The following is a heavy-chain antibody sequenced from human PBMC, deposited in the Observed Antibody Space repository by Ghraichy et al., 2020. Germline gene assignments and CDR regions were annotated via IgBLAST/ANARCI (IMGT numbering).Heavy chain of an antibody. CDR1: GYTFTGYY. CDR2: INPKSGDT. J-gene: IGHJ4*02. D-gene: IGHD6-19*01. V-gene: IGHV1-2*02. CDR3: ASQTLGIVVPGIKSATDY. Sequence: VKVSCKASGYTFTGYYLHWVRQAPGQGLEWMGWINPKSGDTKNAQKFQGRFTMTRDTSISTAYMELSRLTSDDTAVYYCASQTLGIVVPGIKSATDYWGQGTLVTVSS.